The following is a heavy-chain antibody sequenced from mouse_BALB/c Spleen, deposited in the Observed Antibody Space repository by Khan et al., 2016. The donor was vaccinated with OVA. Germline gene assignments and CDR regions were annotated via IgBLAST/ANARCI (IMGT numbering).Heavy chain of an antibody. CDR2: IGDSGST. J-gene: IGHJ3*01. CDR3: ARLVPGFAY. D-gene: IGHD1-1*02. Sequence: EVQLQESGPGLVKPSQSLSLTCTVTGYSITSDYAWNWIRQSQGNKLEWMGYIGDSGSTSYNPSLKSRISITRDTSKNQFFLQLNSVTTEDTATYDCARLVPGFAYWGQGTLVTVSA. V-gene: IGHV3-2*02. CDR1: GYSITSDYA.